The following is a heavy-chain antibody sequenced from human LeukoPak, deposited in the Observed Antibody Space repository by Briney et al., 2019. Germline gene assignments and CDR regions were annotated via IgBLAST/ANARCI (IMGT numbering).Heavy chain of an antibody. CDR3: ARRPYYYDSSGYTDY. J-gene: IGHJ4*02. Sequence: ASVKVSCKASGGTFSSYAISWVRQAPGQGLEWMGGIIPIFGTANYAQKFQGRVTITADESTSTAYMELSSLRSEDTAVYYCARRPYYYDSSGYTDYWGQGTLVTVSS. V-gene: IGHV1-69*13. CDR1: GGTFSSYA. D-gene: IGHD3-22*01. CDR2: IIPIFGTA.